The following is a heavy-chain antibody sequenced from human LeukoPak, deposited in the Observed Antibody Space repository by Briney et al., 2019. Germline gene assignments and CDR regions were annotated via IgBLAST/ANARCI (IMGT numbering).Heavy chain of an antibody. CDR2: ISSSSSTI. Sequence: AGGSLRLSCAASGFTFSSYSMNWVRQAPGKGLEWVSYISSSSSTIYYADSVRGRFTISRDNAKNSLYLQMNSLRAEDTAVYYCARTYAYDATGDRGHWGQGTLVTVSS. D-gene: IGHD3-16*01. J-gene: IGHJ4*02. V-gene: IGHV3-48*01. CDR3: ARTYAYDATGDRGH. CDR1: GFTFSSYS.